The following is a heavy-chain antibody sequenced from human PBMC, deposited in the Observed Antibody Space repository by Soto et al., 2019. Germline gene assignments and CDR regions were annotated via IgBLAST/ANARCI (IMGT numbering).Heavy chain of an antibody. CDR1: GYTLTSYS. CDR2: ISTYNSNT. V-gene: IGHV1-18*01. J-gene: IGHJ4*02. CDR3: ARRNDYGDF. Sequence: ASVKVSCEASGYTLTSYSISWVRQAPGQGLEWMGWISTYNSNTDYAQNLQGRVTMTTDTSTSTAYMEVRSLRSDDTAVYYCARRNDYGDFWGQGTLVTVSS.